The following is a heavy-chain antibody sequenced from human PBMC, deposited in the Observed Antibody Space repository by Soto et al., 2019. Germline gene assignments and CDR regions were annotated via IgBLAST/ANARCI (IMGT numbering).Heavy chain of an antibody. J-gene: IGHJ4*02. Sequence: PSETLSLTCTVSGGSISSYYWSWIRQPPGKGLEWIGYIYYSGSTNYNPSLKSRVTISVDTSKNQFSLKLSSVTAADTAVYYCASAPYGDYSFDYWGQGTLVTVSS. D-gene: IGHD4-17*01. CDR2: IYYSGST. CDR1: GGSISSYY. CDR3: ASAPYGDYSFDY. V-gene: IGHV4-59*01.